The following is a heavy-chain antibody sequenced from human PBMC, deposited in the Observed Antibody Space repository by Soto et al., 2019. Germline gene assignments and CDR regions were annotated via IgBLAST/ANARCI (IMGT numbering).Heavy chain of an antibody. J-gene: IGHJ4*02. CDR1: GYSISSGYY. D-gene: IGHD3-22*01. CDR3: ARASYYSDSFGYFLDS. V-gene: IGHV4-61*01. Sequence: SETLSLTCAVSGYSISSGYYWGWIRQTPGKGLEWIAYIYYSGSTNYNPSLKSRVTISVDTSKNQCSLKLSSVTAADTAVYYCARASYYSDSFGYFLDSWGQGTLVTVSS. CDR2: IYYSGST.